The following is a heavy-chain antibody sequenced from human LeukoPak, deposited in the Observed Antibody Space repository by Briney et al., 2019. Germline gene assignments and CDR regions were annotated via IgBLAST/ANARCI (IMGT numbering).Heavy chain of an antibody. CDR2: ITASGTAM. V-gene: IGHV3-48*02. Sequence: GGSLRLSCAASGFTFSSYSMNWVRQAPGRGLEWVSHITASGTAMFYADSVKGRFTISRDNAKNSLYLQMNSLRDEDTAVYYCASSGSYRFDYWGQGTLVTVSS. J-gene: IGHJ4*02. CDR3: ASSGSYRFDY. D-gene: IGHD1-26*01. CDR1: GFTFSSYS.